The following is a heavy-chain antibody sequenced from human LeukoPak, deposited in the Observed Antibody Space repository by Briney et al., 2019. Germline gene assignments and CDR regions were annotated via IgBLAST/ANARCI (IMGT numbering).Heavy chain of an antibody. CDR2: ITASGTAM. V-gene: IGHV3-48*02. Sequence: GGSLRLSCAASGFTFSSYSMNWVRQAPGRGLEWVSHITASGTAMFYADSVKGRFTISRDNAKNSLYLQMNSLRDEDTAVYYCASSGSYRFDYWGQGTLVTVSS. J-gene: IGHJ4*02. CDR3: ASSGSYRFDY. D-gene: IGHD1-26*01. CDR1: GFTFSSYS.